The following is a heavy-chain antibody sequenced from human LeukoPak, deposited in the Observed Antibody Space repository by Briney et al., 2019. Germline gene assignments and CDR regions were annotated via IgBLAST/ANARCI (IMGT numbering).Heavy chain of an antibody. CDR2: IYYSGST. CDR3: ARHGCTSTSCRLYYYYYYYMDV. CDR1: GGSFSGYY. J-gene: IGHJ6*03. D-gene: IGHD2-2*01. V-gene: IGHV4-39*01. Sequence: SETLSLTCAVYGGSFSGYYWDWIRQPPGKGLEWIGSIYYSGSTHYNPSLKSRVTISVDTSKNQFSLNLSSVTAADTAIYYCARHGCTSTSCRLYYYYYYYMDVWGKGTTVTISS.